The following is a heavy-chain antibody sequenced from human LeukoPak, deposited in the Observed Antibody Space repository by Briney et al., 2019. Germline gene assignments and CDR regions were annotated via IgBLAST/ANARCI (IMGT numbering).Heavy chain of an antibody. J-gene: IGHJ5*02. V-gene: IGHV3-48*03. D-gene: IGHD4-17*01. CDR2: ISSSGSTI. CDR3: ARDDYGDWFDP. CDR1: GFTFSSYE. Sequence: PGGSLRLSCAASGFTFSSYEMNWVRQAPGQGLEWVSYISSSGSTIYYADSVKGRFTISRDNAKNSLYLQMNSLRAEDTAVYYCARDDYGDWFDPWGQGTLVTVSS.